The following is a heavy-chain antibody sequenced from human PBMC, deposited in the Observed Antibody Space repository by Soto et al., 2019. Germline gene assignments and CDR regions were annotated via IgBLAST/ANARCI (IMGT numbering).Heavy chain of an antibody. CDR3: ARDFTIFGVVIIRGSWFDP. Sequence: ASVKVSCKASGYTFTSYGISWVRQAPGQGLEWMGWISAYNGDTNYAQKLQGRVTMTTDTSTSTAYMELRSLRSDDTAVYYCARDFTIFGVVIIRGSWFDPWGQGTLVTVSS. D-gene: IGHD3-3*01. V-gene: IGHV1-18*01. CDR1: GYTFTSYG. J-gene: IGHJ5*02. CDR2: ISAYNGDT.